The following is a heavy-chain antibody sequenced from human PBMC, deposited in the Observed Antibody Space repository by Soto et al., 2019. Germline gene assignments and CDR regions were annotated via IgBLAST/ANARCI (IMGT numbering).Heavy chain of an antibody. V-gene: IGHV3-23*01. J-gene: IGHJ4*02. Sequence: PGGSLRLSCSASGFTFSSYAMSWGRQAPGKGLEWVSAISGSGGSTYYADSVKGRFTISRDNSKNTLYLQMNSLRAEDTAVYYCAKEGEAAYYYDSSGYSDFDYCGQGTLVTVSS. D-gene: IGHD3-22*01. CDR3: AKEGEAAYYYDSSGYSDFDY. CDR2: ISGSGGST. CDR1: GFTFSSYA.